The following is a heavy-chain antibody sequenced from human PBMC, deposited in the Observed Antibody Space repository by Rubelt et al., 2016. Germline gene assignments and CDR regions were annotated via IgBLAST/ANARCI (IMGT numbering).Heavy chain of an antibody. CDR3: AGGLARAAAAPRRLWFDP. V-gene: IGHV4-34*01. Sequence: QVQLQQWGAGLLKPSETLSLTCAVYGGSFSGYYWSWIRQPPGKGLEWTGEINHSGSTNYNTSLKRRVTISVDASKNQFALKLSSVTAADTAVYYGAGGLARAAAAPRRLWFDPWGQGTLVTVSS. D-gene: IGHD6-13*01. CDR2: INHSGST. CDR1: GGSFSGYY. J-gene: IGHJ5*02.